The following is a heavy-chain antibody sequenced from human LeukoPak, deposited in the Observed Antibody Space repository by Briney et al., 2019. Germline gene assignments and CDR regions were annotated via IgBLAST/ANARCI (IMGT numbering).Heavy chain of an antibody. CDR1: GYSISSGYY. V-gene: IGHV4-38-2*02. J-gene: IGHJ4*02. CDR2: IYHSGSI. CDR3: ARDRLLWFGERGFDY. D-gene: IGHD3-10*01. Sequence: PSETLSLTCTVSGYSISSGYYWGWIRQPPGKGLEWIGSIYHSGSIYYNPSLKSRVTISVDKSKNQFSLKLSSVTAADTAVYYCARDRLLWFGERGFDYWGQGTLVTVSS.